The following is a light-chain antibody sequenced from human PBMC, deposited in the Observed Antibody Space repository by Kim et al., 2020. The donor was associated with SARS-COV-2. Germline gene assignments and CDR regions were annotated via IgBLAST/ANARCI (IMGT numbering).Light chain of an antibody. CDR3: QQYNALYT. CDR1: QNFGRN. Sequence: SPGERATLPCRASQNFGRNLAWYQQKPGQVPRLLIHGASTRATGISARFSGSGSETEFTLTISSLQSEDFAVYYCQQYNALYTFGQGTKLDI. V-gene: IGKV3D-15*01. J-gene: IGKJ2*01. CDR2: GAS.